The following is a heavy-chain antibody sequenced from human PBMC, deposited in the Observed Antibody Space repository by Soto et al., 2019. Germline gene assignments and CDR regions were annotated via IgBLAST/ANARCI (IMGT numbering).Heavy chain of an antibody. J-gene: IGHJ6*02. CDR2: IYYSGST. V-gene: IGHV4-39*01. CDR3: ARDSYGSNYYYGMDV. D-gene: IGHD5-18*01. Sequence: QLQLQESGPGLVKPSETLSLTCTVSGGSISSSSYYWGWIRQPPGKGLEWIGSIYYSGSTYYNPSLKSRVTISVDTSKNQFSLKLSSVTAADTAVYYCARDSYGSNYYYGMDVWGQGTTVTVSS. CDR1: GGSISSSSYY.